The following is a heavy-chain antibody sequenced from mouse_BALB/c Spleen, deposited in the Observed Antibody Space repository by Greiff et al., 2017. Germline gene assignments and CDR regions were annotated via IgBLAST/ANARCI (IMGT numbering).Heavy chain of an antibody. CDR2: IRNKANGYTT. J-gene: IGHJ2*01. D-gene: IGHD1-1*01. V-gene: IGHV7-3*02. Sequence: VESGGGLVQPGGSLRLSCATSGFTFTDYYMSWVRQPPGKALEWLGFIRNKANGYTTEYSASVKGRFTISRDNSQSILYLQMNTLRAEDSATYYCARDYYGSSFDYWGQGTTLTVSS. CDR3: ARDYYGSSFDY. CDR1: GFTFTDYY.